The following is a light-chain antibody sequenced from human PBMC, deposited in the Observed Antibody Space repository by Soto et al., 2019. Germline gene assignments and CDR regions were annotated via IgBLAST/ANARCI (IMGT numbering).Light chain of an antibody. J-gene: IGKJ5*01. Sequence: EIVLTQSPGTLSLSPGERATLSCRASQSVSSSYLAWYQQKPGQAPRLLIYGASSRATGIPDRFSGSGSGTEFTLTINRLQSEDLAVYFCQQYNNWAFSFCQGTSLEIK. V-gene: IGKV3-20*01. CDR1: QSVSSSY. CDR3: QQYNNWAFS. CDR2: GAS.